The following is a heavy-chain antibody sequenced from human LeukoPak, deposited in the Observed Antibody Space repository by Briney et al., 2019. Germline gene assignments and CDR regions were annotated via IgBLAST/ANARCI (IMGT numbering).Heavy chain of an antibody. J-gene: IGHJ3*02. V-gene: IGHV5-51*01. Sequence: GGALKISCRGSGCSFPIYWIGWVRQMPGKGLDWMGIIYPGDSDTRYSPSFQGRVTISADKSISTAYLQWSSLRASDTAMYYCARRYCSSTTCYRDAFDIWGQGTMVTVSS. CDR2: IYPGDSDT. CDR3: ARRYCSSTTCYRDAFDI. D-gene: IGHD2-2*01. CDR1: GCSFPIYW.